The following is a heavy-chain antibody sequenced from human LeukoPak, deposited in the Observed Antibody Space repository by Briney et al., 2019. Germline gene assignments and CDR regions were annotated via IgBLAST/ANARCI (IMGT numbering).Heavy chain of an antibody. CDR2: IYYSGST. V-gene: IGHV4-39*01. J-gene: IGHJ4*02. CDR3: ARRVIVGATDYFDY. CDR1: GVTISSSSYY. Sequence: SETLSLTCTVSGVTISSSSYYWGWIRQPPGKVLEWIGSIYYSGSTYYNPSLNSRATISVDTSKNQFSLKVRSVTAADTAVYYCARRVIVGATDYFDYWGQGTRVSVSS. D-gene: IGHD1-26*01.